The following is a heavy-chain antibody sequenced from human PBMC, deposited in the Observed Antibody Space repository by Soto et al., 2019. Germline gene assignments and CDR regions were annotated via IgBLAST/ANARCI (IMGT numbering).Heavy chain of an antibody. CDR3: ARGSRSGYSACDS. Sequence: GGSLRLSCAASGFTFSDYYMSWIRQAPGKGLEWVSYISSSGSTIYYADSVKGRFTMTRNTSISTDYMELSSLRSEDTAVYFCARGSRSGYSACDSWGQGTLVTVSS. CDR1: GFTFSDYY. D-gene: IGHD3-3*01. V-gene: IGHV3-11*01. J-gene: IGHJ5*01. CDR2: ISSSGSTI.